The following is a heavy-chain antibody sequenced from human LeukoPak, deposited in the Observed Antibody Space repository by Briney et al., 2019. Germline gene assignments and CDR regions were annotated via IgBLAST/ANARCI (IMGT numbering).Heavy chain of an antibody. Sequence: SETLSLTCAVSGDSISSSNWWSWVRQPPGKGLEWIGYIYHSGSTYYNPSLKSRVTISVDRSKNQFSLKLSSVTAADTAVYYCARVRYYYDSSGYSIYYFDYWGQGTLVTVSS. J-gene: IGHJ4*02. D-gene: IGHD3-22*01. CDR3: ARVRYYYDSSGYSIYYFDY. V-gene: IGHV4-4*02. CDR2: IYHSGST. CDR1: GDSISSSNW.